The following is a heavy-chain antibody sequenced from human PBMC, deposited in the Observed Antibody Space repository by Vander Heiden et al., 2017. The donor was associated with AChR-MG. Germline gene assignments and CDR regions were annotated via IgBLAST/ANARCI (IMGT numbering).Heavy chain of an antibody. V-gene: IGHV1-69*06. J-gene: IGHJ3*02. CDR3: ARDPKSRDAFDI. CDR2: IIPIFGTA. CDR1: GRTFSSYA. Sequence: QVQLVQSGAEVKKPGSSVKVSCKASGRTFSSYANSWERQAPGQGLEWMGWIIPIFGTANYAQKFQGRVTITADKSTSTAYMELSSLRSEDTAVYYCARDPKSRDAFDIWGQGTMVTVSS.